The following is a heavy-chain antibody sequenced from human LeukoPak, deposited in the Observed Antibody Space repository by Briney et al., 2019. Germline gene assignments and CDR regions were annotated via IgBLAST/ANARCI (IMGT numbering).Heavy chain of an antibody. CDR3: ARLSYSSSSA. CDR1: GGSISSSSYY. J-gene: IGHJ5*02. V-gene: IGHV4-39*01. CDR2: IYYSGST. Sequence: SETLSLTCTVSGGSISSSSYYWGWIRQPPGKGLEWIGSIYYSGSTYYNPSLKSRATISVDTSKNQFSLKLSSVTAADTAVYYCARLSYSSSSAWGQGTLVTVSS. D-gene: IGHD6-6*01.